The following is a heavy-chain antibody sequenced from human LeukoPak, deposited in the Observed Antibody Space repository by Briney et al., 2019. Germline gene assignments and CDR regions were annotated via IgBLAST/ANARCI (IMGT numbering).Heavy chain of an antibody. Sequence: AASVKVSCKASGYTFTSYDINWVRQAPGQGLEWMGGIIPIFGTANYAQKFQGRVTITADESTSTAYMELSSLRSEDTAVYYCARVREMATIASFDYWGQGTLVTVSS. D-gene: IGHD5-24*01. CDR1: GYTFTSYD. CDR2: IIPIFGTA. V-gene: IGHV1-69*13. J-gene: IGHJ4*02. CDR3: ARVREMATIASFDY.